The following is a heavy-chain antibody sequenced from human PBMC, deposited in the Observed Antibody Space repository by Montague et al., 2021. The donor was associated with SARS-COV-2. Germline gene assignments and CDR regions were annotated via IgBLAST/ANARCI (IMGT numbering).Heavy chain of an antibody. CDR1: GASISSCDYY. V-gene: IGHV4-61*02. CDR3: ARVGGGTPRYFDN. CDR2: ICTSGGT. D-gene: IGHD1-1*01. J-gene: IGHJ4*02. Sequence: TLSLTCTVSGASISSCDYYWSWIRQPAGKGLEWIGRICTSGGTKYNPSLNSRVTILVDTSKNQFSLNLRSVTAADTAVYYCARVGGGTPRYFDNWGQGTLVTVSS.